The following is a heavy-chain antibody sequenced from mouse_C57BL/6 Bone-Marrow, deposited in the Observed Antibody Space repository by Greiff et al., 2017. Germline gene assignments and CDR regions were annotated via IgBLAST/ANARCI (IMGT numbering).Heavy chain of an antibody. V-gene: IGHV1-50*01. Sequence: QVQLQQPGAELVKPGASVKLSCKASGYTFTSYWMQWVKQRPGQGLEWIGEIDPSDSYTNYNQKFKGKATFTVDTSSSTAYMQLSSLTSEDSAVYYCARNPYWYFDVWGTGTTVTVSS. CDR1: GYTFTSYW. J-gene: IGHJ1*03. CDR3: ARNPYWYFDV. CDR2: IDPSDSYT.